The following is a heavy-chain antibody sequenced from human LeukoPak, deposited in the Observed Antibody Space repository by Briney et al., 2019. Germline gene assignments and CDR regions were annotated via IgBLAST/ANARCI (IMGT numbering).Heavy chain of an antibody. D-gene: IGHD6-19*01. J-gene: IGHJ4*02. CDR1: GGSISSSSYY. CDR2: IYYSGST. V-gene: IGHV4-39*07. CDR3: ARLHIAVAGKEFDY. Sequence: SETLSLTCTVSGGSISSSSYYWGWIRQPPGKGLEWIGSIYYSGSTYYNPSLKSRVTISVVTSKNQFSLKLSSVTAADTAVYYCARLHIAVAGKEFDYWGQGTLVTVSS.